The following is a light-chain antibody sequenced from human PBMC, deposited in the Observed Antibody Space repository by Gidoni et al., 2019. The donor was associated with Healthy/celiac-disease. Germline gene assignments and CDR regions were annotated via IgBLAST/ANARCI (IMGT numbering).Light chain of an antibody. J-gene: IGKJ1*01. CDR1: QSVSSSY. CDR2: GAS. CDR3: QQYGSSLTWT. Sequence: EIVLTHSPGTLSWSPGERATRSCRASQSVSSSYLAWYQQKPGQAPRLLIYGASSRATGIPDRFSGSGSGTDFTLTISRLEPEDFAVYYCQQYGSSLTWTFXQXTKVEIK. V-gene: IGKV3-20*01.